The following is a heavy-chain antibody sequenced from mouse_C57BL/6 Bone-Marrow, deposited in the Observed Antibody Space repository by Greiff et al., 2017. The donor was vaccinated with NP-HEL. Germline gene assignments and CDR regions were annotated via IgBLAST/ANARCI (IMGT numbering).Heavy chain of an antibody. CDR2: ISNLAYSI. J-gene: IGHJ4*01. Sequence: EVQLQESGGGLVQPGGSLKLSCAASGFTFSDYGMAWVRQAPRKGPEWVAFISNLAYSIYYADTVTGRFTISRENAKNTLYLEMSSLRSEDTAMYYCARQDYGSSIYYAMDYWGQGTSVTVSS. V-gene: IGHV5-15*01. CDR1: GFTFSDYG. CDR3: ARQDYGSSIYYAMDY. D-gene: IGHD1-1*01.